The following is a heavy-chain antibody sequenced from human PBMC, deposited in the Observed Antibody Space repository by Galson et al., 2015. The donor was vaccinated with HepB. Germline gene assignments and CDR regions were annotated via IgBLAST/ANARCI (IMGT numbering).Heavy chain of an antibody. Sequence: SVKVSCKASGYTFTGYYMHWVRQAPGQGLEWMGWINPNSGGTNYAQKFQGWVTMTRDTSISTAYMELSRLRSDDTAVYYCARECVGTSCYYYGMDVWGQGTTVTVSS. CDR1: GYTFTGYY. D-gene: IGHD2-2*01. CDR2: INPNSGGT. J-gene: IGHJ6*02. V-gene: IGHV1-2*04. CDR3: ARECVGTSCYYYGMDV.